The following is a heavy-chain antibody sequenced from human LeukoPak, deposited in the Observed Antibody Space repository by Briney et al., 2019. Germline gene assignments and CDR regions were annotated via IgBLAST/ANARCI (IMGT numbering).Heavy chain of an antibody. CDR2: IYSSVSTRYSPSH. D-gene: IGHD6-13*01. J-gene: IGHJ4*02. Sequence: SETLSLTCTVSGGSVSGGDYYWSWLRQPAGRGLEWIGRIYSSVSTRYSPSHQYNPSLRSRVTISADTSRNQFSLNLNSVTAADTAMYYCARDRQEAGMGVSSFEYWGQGTPVTVSS. CDR1: GGSVSGGDYY. CDR3: ARDRQEAGMGVSSFEY. V-gene: IGHV4-61*02.